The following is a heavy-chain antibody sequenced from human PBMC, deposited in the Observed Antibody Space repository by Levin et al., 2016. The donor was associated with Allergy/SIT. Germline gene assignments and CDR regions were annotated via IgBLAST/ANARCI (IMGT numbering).Heavy chain of an antibody. CDR3: ANENYFDSSAYLVY. CDR2: ILGNGETT. V-gene: IGHV3-23*01. J-gene: IGHJ4*02. Sequence: GESLKISCVASGFTFSSYAMTWVRQAPGKGLEWVSGILGNGETTYYADSVKGRFTISRDNSKNTLYLQVNSLRTEDTAIYYCANENYFDSSAYLVYWGQGTLVTVSS. D-gene: IGHD3-22*01. CDR1: GFTFSSYA.